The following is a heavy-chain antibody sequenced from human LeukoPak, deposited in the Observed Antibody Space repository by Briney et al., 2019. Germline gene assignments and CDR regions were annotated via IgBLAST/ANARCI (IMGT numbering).Heavy chain of an antibody. Sequence: PSQTLSLTCTVSGGSISSGDYYWSWIRQPPGKGLEWIGYIYYSGSTYYSPSLKSRVTISVDTSKNQFSLKLSSVTAADTAVYYCARVGDILTGYYPWEPWFDPWGQGTLVTVSS. D-gene: IGHD3-9*01. V-gene: IGHV4-30-4*01. CDR3: ARVGDILTGYYPWEPWFDP. J-gene: IGHJ5*02. CDR1: GGSISSGDYY. CDR2: IYYSGST.